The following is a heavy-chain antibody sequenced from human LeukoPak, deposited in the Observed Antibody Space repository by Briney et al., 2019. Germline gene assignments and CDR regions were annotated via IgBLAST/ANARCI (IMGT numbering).Heavy chain of an antibody. CDR2: IWYDGSNK. Sequence: PGGSPRLSCAASGFTFSSYGMHWVRQAPGKGLEWVAVIWYDGSNKYYADSVKGRFTISGDNSKNTLYLQMNSLRAEDTAVYYCAKDSPWWWVNYYFDYGGQGTLVTVSS. V-gene: IGHV3-33*06. CDR3: AKDSPWWWVNYYFDY. J-gene: IGHJ4*02. D-gene: IGHD2-8*02. CDR1: GFTFSSYG.